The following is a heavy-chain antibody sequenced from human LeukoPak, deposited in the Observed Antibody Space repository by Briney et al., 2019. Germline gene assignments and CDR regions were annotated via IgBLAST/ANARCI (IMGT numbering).Heavy chain of an antibody. V-gene: IGHV3-21*01. CDR2: ISSSSSYI. Sequence: GGSLRLSCAASGFTFSSYSMNWVRQAPGKWLEWVSSISSSSSYIYYADSVKGRFTISRDNAKNSLYLQMNSLRAEDTAVYYCARTLSLSGRWGAFDIWGQGTMVTVSS. J-gene: IGHJ3*02. CDR3: ARTLSLSGRWGAFDI. D-gene: IGHD3-10*01. CDR1: GFTFSSYS.